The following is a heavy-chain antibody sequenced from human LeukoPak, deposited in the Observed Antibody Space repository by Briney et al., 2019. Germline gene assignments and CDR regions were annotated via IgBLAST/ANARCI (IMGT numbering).Heavy chain of an antibody. CDR2: IYHSGST. Sequence: SETLSLTCAVSGGSISSSNWWSWVRQPPGKGLEWIGEIYHSGSTNYNPSLKSRITISVDKSKNQFSLKLSSVTAADTAVYFCARGPYSYDSSGAFDIWGQGTMVTVSS. CDR1: GGSISSSNW. CDR3: ARGPYSYDSSGAFDI. J-gene: IGHJ3*02. V-gene: IGHV4-4*02. D-gene: IGHD3-22*01.